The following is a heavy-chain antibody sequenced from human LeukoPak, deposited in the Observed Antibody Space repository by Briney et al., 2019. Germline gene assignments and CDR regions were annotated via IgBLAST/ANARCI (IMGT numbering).Heavy chain of an antibody. Sequence: GGSLRLSCAASGFTFSSYGMHWVRQAPGKGLEWVAVIWYDGSNKYYADSVKGRFTISRDNSKNTLYLQMNSLRAEDTAVHYCAASIAARLFFDYWGQGTLVTVSS. V-gene: IGHV3-33*01. CDR3: AASIAARLFFDY. D-gene: IGHD6-6*01. CDR1: GFTFSSYG. CDR2: IWYDGSNK. J-gene: IGHJ4*02.